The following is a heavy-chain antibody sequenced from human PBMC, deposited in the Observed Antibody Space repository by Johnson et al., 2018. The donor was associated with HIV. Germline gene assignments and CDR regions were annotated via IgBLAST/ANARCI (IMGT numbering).Heavy chain of an antibody. V-gene: IGHV3-20*04. Sequence: EVQLVESGGGVVQPGRSLRLSCAASGFTFSSYAMHWVRQAPGKGLEWVSGINWNGGSTGYADSVKGRFPISRDNAKNSLALQMHSLRGEDTALYYCARATAYGGRVDGFDIWGQGTMVTVSS. J-gene: IGHJ3*02. CDR1: GFTFSSYA. CDR2: INWNGGST. CDR3: ARATAYGGRVDGFDI. D-gene: IGHD4-23*01.